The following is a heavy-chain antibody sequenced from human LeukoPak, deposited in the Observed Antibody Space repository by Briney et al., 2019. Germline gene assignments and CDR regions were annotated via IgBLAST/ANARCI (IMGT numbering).Heavy chain of an antibody. V-gene: IGHV3-23*01. CDR2: ISGSGGST. D-gene: IGHD2-2*01. J-gene: IGHJ5*02. CDR1: GYTFSSYA. CDR3: ARESDIVVVPAAWFDP. Sequence: PGGSLRLSCAASGYTFSSYAMSWARQAPGKGLEWVSAISGSGGSTYYADSVKGRFTISRDNSKNTLYLQMNSLRAEDTAVYYCARESDIVVVPAAWFDPWGQGTLVTVSS.